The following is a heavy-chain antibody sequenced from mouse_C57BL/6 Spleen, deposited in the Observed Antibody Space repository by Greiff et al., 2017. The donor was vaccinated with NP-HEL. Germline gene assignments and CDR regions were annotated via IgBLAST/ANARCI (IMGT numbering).Heavy chain of an antibody. D-gene: IGHD1-1*01. J-gene: IGHJ3*01. V-gene: IGHV5-16*01. CDR2: INYDGSST. CDR3: ARGDYYGSSCACFAY. CDR1: GFTFSDYY. Sequence: EVQRVESEGGLVQPGSSMKLSCTASGFTFSDYYMAWVRQVPEKGLEWVANINYDGSSTYYLDSLKSRFIISGDNAKNILYLQMSSLKSEDTATYYCARGDYYGSSCACFAYWGQGTLVTVSA.